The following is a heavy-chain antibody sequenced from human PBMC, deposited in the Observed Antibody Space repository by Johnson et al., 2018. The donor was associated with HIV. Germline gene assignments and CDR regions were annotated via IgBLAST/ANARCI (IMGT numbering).Heavy chain of an antibody. V-gene: IGHV3-7*01. D-gene: IGHD2-8*02. CDR1: GFTFSSYW. CDR3: AKSGLFVLVVYAPDVFDI. CDR2: IKQDESEK. J-gene: IGHJ3*02. Sequence: VQLVESGGGLIQPGGSLRLSCAASGFTFSSYWMSWVRQAPGKGLEWVANIKQDESEKYYVDSVKGRLTISRDNAKNSLNLQMNSLRAEDTAVYYCAKSGLFVLVVYAPDVFDIWGQGTMVTVSS.